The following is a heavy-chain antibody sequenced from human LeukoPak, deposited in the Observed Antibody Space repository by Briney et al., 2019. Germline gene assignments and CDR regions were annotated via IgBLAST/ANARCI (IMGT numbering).Heavy chain of an antibody. CDR3: ARDCRSTSCYRGGFDP. D-gene: IGHD2-2*02. CDR2: IKQDGSEN. CDR1: GFTFSSYW. J-gene: IGHJ5*02. Sequence: GGSLRLSCAASGFTFSSYWMSWVRQAPGKGLEWVASIKQDGSENYYVDSVKGRFTISRDNAKNSLYLQMNSLRAEDTAVYYCARDCRSTSCYRGGFDPWGQGTLVTVSS. V-gene: IGHV3-7*01.